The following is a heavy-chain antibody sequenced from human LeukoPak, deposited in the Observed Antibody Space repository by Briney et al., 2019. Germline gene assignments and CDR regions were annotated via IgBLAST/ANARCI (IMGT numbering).Heavy chain of an antibody. J-gene: IGHJ3*02. D-gene: IGHD6-13*01. CDR3: ARGTLAAGNAFDI. CDR2: IYYSGST. V-gene: IGHV4-59*01. Sequence: SETLSLTCTVSGGSISSYYWSWIRQPPGKGLEWIEYIYYSGSTNYNPSLKSRVTISVDTSKNQFSLKLSSVTAADTAVYYCARGTLAAGNAFDIWGQGTMVTVSS. CDR1: GGSISSYY.